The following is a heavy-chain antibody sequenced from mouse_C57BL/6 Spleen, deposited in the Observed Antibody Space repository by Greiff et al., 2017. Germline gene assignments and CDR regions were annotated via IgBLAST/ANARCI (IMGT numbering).Heavy chain of an antibody. Sequence: EVQGVESGGGLVQPGGSLSLSCAASGFTFTDYYMSWVRQPPGKALEWLGFIRNKANGYTTEYSASVKGRFTISRDNSQSILYLQMNALSAEDSATYYCASHYYGSSSAWFAYWGQGTLVTVSA. CDR2: IRNKANGYTT. V-gene: IGHV7-3*01. D-gene: IGHD1-1*01. CDR3: ASHYYGSSSAWFAY. CDR1: GFTFTDYY. J-gene: IGHJ3*01.